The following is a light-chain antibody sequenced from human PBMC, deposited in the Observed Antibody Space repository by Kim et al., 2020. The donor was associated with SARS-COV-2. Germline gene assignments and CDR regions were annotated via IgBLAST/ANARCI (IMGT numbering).Light chain of an antibody. CDR3: QAWDSSTEV. V-gene: IGLV3-1*01. CDR1: KLGDKY. CDR2: QDS. J-gene: IGLJ3*02. Sequence: VSPGQTASITCSGDKLGDKYACWYQQKPGQSPVLVIYQDSKRPSGIPERFSGSNSGNTATLTIGGTQAMDEADYYCQAWDSSTEVFGGGTKLTVL.